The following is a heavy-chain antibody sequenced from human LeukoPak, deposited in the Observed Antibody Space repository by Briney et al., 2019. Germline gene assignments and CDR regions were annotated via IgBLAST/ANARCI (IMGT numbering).Heavy chain of an antibody. V-gene: IGHV3-33*08. CDR1: GFTFSSYS. CDR2: IWYDGSNK. CDR3: ARDQDWSYFDY. Sequence: GGSLRLSCAASGFTFSSYSMNWVRQAPGKGLEWVAVIWYDGSNKYYADSVKGRFTISRDNSKNTLYLQMNSLRAEDTAVYYCARDQDWSYFDYWGQGTLVTVSS. J-gene: IGHJ4*02. D-gene: IGHD3/OR15-3a*01.